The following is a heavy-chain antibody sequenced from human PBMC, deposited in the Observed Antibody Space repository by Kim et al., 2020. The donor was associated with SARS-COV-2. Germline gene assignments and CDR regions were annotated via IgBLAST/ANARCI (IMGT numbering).Heavy chain of an antibody. D-gene: IGHD1-1*01. CDR3: TSVPGTTLAFWDAFDN. V-gene: IGHV3-73*01. J-gene: IGHJ3*02. Sequence: VKGRFSLSRDDSKNTAYLQMNSLKTEDTAVYYCTSVPGTTLAFWDAFDNWGQGTMVTVSS.